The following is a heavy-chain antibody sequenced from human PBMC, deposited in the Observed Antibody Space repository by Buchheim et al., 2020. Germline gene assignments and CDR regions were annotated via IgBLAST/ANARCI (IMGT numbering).Heavy chain of an antibody. CDR2: MNTNNDDT. CDR1: GYGFTSYG. CDR3: AQLSGSRTYLHRHQ. Sequence: QVQLVQSGAEVKKPGASVKFSCKAFGYGFTSYGINWVRQASGQGLEWMGWMNTNNDDTGYAQKFQGRIAMTRDTSISTAYIELHSLTSEDTAVYYCAQLSGSRTYLHRHQWGQGTL. V-gene: IGHV1-8*01. D-gene: IGHD3-10*01. J-gene: IGHJ4*02.